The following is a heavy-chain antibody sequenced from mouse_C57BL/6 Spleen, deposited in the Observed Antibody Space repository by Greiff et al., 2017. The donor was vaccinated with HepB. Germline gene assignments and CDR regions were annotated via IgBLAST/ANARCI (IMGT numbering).Heavy chain of an antibody. J-gene: IGHJ2*01. CDR1: GDDGTDRT. V-gene: IGHV1-78*01. CDR2: IYPRDGST. D-gene: IGHD3-2*02. Sequence: EGGNRGAGGKRAGKGAGDDGTDRTIHWMKQRSGRGLELIGYIYPRDGSTKYNEKFKGKATLTADKSSSTAYMQLNSLTSEDSAVYLCASETAQATNYWGQGTTLTVSS. CDR3: ASETAQATNY.